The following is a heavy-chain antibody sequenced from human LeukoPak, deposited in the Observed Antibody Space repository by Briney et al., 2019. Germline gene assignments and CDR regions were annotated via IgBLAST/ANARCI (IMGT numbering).Heavy chain of an antibody. CDR2: IIPIFGTA. V-gene: IGHV1-69*13. CDR3: ARGTEGLDAFDT. Sequence: SVKVSCKAPEGTFSSYAISWVRQAPGQGLEWMGGIIPIFGTANYAQKFQGRVTITADESTSTAYTELSSLRSEDPAVYYCARGTEGLDAFDTWGQGTMVTVSS. CDR1: EGTFSSYA. D-gene: IGHD2-2*01. J-gene: IGHJ3*02.